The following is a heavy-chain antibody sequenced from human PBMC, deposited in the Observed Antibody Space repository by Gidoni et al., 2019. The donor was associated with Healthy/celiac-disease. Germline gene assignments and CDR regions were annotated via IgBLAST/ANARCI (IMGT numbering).Heavy chain of an antibody. CDR2: INHSGST. D-gene: IGHD6-19*01. J-gene: IGHJ4*02. CDR1: GGSFSGYY. CDR3: ARGYSSGWDGYFDY. V-gene: IGHV4-34*01. Sequence: QVQLQQWGAGLLKPSETLSLTCAVYGGSFSGYYWSWIRQPPGKGLEWIGEINHSGSTNYNPSLKSRVTISVDTSKNQFSLKLSSVTAADTAVYYCARGYSSGWDGYFDYWGQGTLVTVSS.